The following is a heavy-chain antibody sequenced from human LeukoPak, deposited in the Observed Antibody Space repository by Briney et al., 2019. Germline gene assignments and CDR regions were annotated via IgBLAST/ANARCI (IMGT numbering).Heavy chain of an antibody. J-gene: IGHJ5*02. V-gene: IGHV4-59*01. CDR1: AGSISSYY. CDR2: IFNSGST. CDR3: AAYSSSRYTGWFDP. Sequence: SETLSPTCTVSAGSISSYYWNWIRQPPGKGLEWIGYIFNSGSTNYNPSLKSRVTMSVDTSKNQFSLRLNSVTAADTAVYYCAAYSSSRYTGWFDPWGQGTLVTVSS. D-gene: IGHD6-13*01.